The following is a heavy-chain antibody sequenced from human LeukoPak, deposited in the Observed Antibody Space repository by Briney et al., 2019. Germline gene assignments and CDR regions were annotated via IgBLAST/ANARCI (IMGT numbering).Heavy chain of an antibody. Sequence: GASVNVSCKASGYTFIGFHMHWVRQAPGQGLEWMGRINPNSGVTNYAQKFQGGVTMTRDTSISTAYMELSRLRSDDTAVYYCARGGYSSSWTTFDPWGQGTLVTVSS. J-gene: IGHJ5*02. CDR2: INPNSGVT. V-gene: IGHV1-2*06. D-gene: IGHD6-13*01. CDR3: ARGGYSSSWTTFDP. CDR1: GYTFIGFH.